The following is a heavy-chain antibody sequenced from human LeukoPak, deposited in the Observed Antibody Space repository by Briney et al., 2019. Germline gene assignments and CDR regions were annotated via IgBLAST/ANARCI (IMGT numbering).Heavy chain of an antibody. D-gene: IGHD2-8*02. CDR3: SRGKSAGLVNWFDP. CDR2: IYTGGSP. Sequence: GGSLRLSCVASGFTVTSNYVTWVRQAPGKGLEWVSVIYTGGSPYYADSVKGRFAISRDNAKNTLYLEMNSLRAEDTAIYYCSRGKSAGLVNWFDPWGQGTLVTVSS. J-gene: IGHJ5*02. CDR1: GFTVTSNY. V-gene: IGHV3-53*01.